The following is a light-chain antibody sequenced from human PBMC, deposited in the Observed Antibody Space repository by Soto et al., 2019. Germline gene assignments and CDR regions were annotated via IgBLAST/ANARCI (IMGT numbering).Light chain of an antibody. Sequence: DIQISQSPSTLSGSVGDRVTITCRASQTISSWLAWYHQKPGTAPKLLIYHASTLESGVPSRFSGSGSGTEFTLTISGLQPDDFGTYHCQQYDGHPKTFGQGTKVDIK. CDR3: QQYDGHPKT. V-gene: IGKV1-5*01. J-gene: IGKJ1*01. CDR2: HAS. CDR1: QTISSW.